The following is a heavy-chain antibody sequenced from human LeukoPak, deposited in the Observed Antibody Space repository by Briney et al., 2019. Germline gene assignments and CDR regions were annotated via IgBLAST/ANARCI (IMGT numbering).Heavy chain of an antibody. CDR1: GGSISSYY. Sequence: PSETLSLTCTVSGGSISSYYRSWIRQPPGKGLEWIGYIYYSGSTNYNPSLKSRVTISVDTSKNQFSLKLSSVTAADTAVYYCARGEWELRTFDHWGQGTLVTVSS. CDR3: ARGEWELRTFDH. CDR2: IYYSGST. D-gene: IGHD1-26*01. J-gene: IGHJ4*02. V-gene: IGHV4-59*01.